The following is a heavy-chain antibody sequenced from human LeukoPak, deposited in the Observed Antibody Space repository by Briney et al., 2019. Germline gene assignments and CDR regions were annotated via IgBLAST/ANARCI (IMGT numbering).Heavy chain of an antibody. D-gene: IGHD3-3*01. Sequence: QSGRSLRLSCAASGFTFSSYAMHWVRQAPGKGLEWVAVISYDGSNKYYADSVKGRFTISRDNSKNTLYLQMNSLRAEDTAVYYCAKGFYLLRSARGAFDVWGQGTMVTVSS. CDR2: ISYDGSNK. J-gene: IGHJ3*01. CDR3: AKGFYLLRSARGAFDV. CDR1: GFTFSSYA. V-gene: IGHV3-30*04.